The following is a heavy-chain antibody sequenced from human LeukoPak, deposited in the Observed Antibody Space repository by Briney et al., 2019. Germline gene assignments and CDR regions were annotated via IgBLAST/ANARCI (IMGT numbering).Heavy chain of an antibody. CDR1: GFTFDDYA. CDR2: ISGSGGST. CDR3: AKDDGDAFDI. J-gene: IGHJ3*02. Sequence: GGSLRLSCAASGFTFDDYAMHWVRQAPGKGLEWVSAISGSGGSTYYADSVKGRFTISRDNSKNTLYLQMNSLRAEDTAVYYCAKDDGDAFDIWGQGTMVTVSS. V-gene: IGHV3-23*01.